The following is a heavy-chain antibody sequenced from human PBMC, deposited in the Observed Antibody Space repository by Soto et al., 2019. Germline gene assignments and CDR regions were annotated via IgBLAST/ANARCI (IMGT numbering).Heavy chain of an antibody. V-gene: IGHV4-4*02. CDR3: ARVSGSYYYGMDV. J-gene: IGHJ6*02. CDR2: IYHSGST. CDR1: GGSISSSYW. Sequence: QVQLQESGPGLVKPSGTLSLTCAVSGGSISSSYWWSWVRQPPGKGLEWIGEIYHSGSTNYNTSLTSRGTISVDKSKNHVSLKVTSVTAADTAVYYCARVSGSYYYGMDVWGQGTTVTVSS.